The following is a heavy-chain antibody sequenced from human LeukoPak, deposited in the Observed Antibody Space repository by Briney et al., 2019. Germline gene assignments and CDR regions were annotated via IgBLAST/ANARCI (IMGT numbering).Heavy chain of an antibody. V-gene: IGHV3-7*01. CDR2: IKQDGSEK. J-gene: IGHJ4*02. CDR3: ARDRPIKSIAARPPTAPDY. D-gene: IGHD6-6*01. Sequence: GGSLRLSYAASGFTFSSYWMSWVRQAPGKGLEWVANIKQDGSEKYYVDSVKGRFTISRDNAKNSLYLQMNSLRAEDTAVYYCARDRPIKSIAARPPTAPDYWGQGTLVTVSS. CDR1: GFTFSSYW.